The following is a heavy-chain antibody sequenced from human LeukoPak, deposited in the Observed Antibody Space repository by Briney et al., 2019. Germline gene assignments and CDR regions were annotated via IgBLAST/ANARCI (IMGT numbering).Heavy chain of an antibody. CDR3: ASSGDYGSGLAY. CDR1: GGSLSSYY. V-gene: IGHV4-4*07. J-gene: IGHJ4*02. D-gene: IGHD3-10*01. CDR2: IYTSGST. Sequence: SETLSLTCTVSGGSLSSYYWSWIRQPAGKGLEWIGRIYTSGSTNYNPSLKSRVTMSVDTSKNQFSLKLSSVTAADTAVYYCASSGDYGSGLAYWGQGTLVTVSS.